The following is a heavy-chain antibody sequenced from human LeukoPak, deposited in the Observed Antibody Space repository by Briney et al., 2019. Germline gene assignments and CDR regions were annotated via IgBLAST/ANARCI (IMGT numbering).Heavy chain of an antibody. CDR1: GGSITTYY. CDR2: IYYSGNT. J-gene: IGHJ3*02. V-gene: IGHV4-59*01. Sequence: SETLSLTCTVSGGSITTYYWSWIRQPPGKGLEYIGYIYYSGNTSYNPSLRSRVTISVDTSKNQFSLNLSSVTAADTAVYYCAREAYDNSGSDAFNIWGPGTMVTVSS. CDR3: AREAYDNSGSDAFNI. D-gene: IGHD3-22*01.